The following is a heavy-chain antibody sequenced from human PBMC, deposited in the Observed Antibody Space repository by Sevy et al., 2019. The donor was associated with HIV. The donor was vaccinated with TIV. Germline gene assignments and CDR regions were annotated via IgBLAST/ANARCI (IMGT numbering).Heavy chain of an antibody. CDR3: AKEDCTGGSCYGGFDS. CDR1: GFTFSSYA. CDR2: ISGSGGRT. V-gene: IGHV3-23*01. Sequence: GGSLRLSCAASGFTFSSYAMSWVRQAPGKGLEWVSAISGSGGRTYYAYSVKGRFTISRDNSKNTLNLQMNSLRAEDTAVYYCAKEDCTGGSCYGGFDSWGQGTLVTVSS. D-gene: IGHD2-15*01. J-gene: IGHJ4*02.